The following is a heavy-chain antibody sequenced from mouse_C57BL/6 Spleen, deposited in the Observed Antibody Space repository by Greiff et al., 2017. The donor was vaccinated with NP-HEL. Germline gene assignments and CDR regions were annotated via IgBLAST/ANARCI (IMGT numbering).Heavy chain of an antibody. V-gene: IGHV1-74*01. CDR2: IHPSDSVT. CDR1: GYTFTSYW. Sequence: QVQLQQPGAELVKPGASVKVSCKASGYTFTSYWMHWVKQRPGQGLVWIGGIHPSDSVTNYTQKFKGKATLTVDTSSSTAYMQLSSLTSEDSAVYYCAIHYGSSYVYWYFDVWGTGTTVTVSS. J-gene: IGHJ1*03. CDR3: AIHYGSSYVYWYFDV. D-gene: IGHD1-1*01.